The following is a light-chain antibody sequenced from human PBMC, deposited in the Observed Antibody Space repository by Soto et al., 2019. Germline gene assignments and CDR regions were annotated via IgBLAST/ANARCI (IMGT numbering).Light chain of an antibody. J-gene: IGLJ3*02. CDR1: SGHSTYA. V-gene: IGLV4-69*01. CDR3: QTWGTGMGV. Sequence: QLVLIQSPSASASLGASVRLTCTLSSGHSTYAIAWHQQQAEKGPRYLMKLNSDGSHSKGDGIPDRFSGSSSGAERYLTISSLQSEDEADYYCQTWGTGMGVFGGGTKLTVL. CDR2: LNSDGSH.